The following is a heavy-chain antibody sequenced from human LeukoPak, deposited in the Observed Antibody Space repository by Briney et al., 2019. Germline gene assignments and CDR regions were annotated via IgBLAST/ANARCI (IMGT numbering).Heavy chain of an antibody. CDR1: GGSISSPY. CDR2: IYYSGST. V-gene: IGHV4-59*11. D-gene: IGHD3-22*01. J-gene: IGHJ4*02. CDR3: ATLGFSSGYYYYFDH. Sequence: SETLSLTCTVSGGSISSPYWTWIRQPPGKGLEWIGYIYYSGSTYYNPSLKSRVTISVDTSKNQFSLKLSSVTAADTAVYYCATLGFSSGYYYYFDHWGQGTLVTVSS.